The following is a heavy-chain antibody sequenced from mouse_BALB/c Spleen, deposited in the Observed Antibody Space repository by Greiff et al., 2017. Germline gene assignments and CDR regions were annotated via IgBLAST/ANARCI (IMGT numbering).Heavy chain of an antibody. CDR2: IWSGGST. D-gene: IGHD2-14*01. CDR1: GFSLTSDG. V-gene: IGHV2-2*02. CDR3: DRRKEYDENDYAMDY. Sequence: QVQLQQSGPGLVQPSQSLSITCTVSGFSLTSDGVHWVRQSPGKGLEWLGVIWSGGSTDYNAAFISRLSISKDNSKSQVFFKMNSLQANDTAIDKGDRRKEYDENDYAMDYWGQGTSVTVSS. J-gene: IGHJ4*01.